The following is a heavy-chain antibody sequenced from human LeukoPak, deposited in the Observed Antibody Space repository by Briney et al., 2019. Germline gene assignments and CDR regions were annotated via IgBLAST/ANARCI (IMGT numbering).Heavy chain of an antibody. J-gene: IGHJ4*02. V-gene: IGHV3-74*01. Sequence: GGSLRLSCAASGFTFSSYWMHWVRQGPGKGLMWVSRINPDGSATSHADSVKGRFTISRDNAKNTLYLQMNSLRAEDTAVYYCARDSGSGSYSGYWGLGTLVTVSS. CDR3: ARDSGSGSYSGY. CDR1: GFTFSSYW. CDR2: INPDGSAT. D-gene: IGHD3-10*01.